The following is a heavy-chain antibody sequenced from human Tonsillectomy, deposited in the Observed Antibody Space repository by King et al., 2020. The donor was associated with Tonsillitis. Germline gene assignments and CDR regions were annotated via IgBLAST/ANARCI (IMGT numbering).Heavy chain of an antibody. CDR2: FYSGART. V-gene: IGHV3-53*01. Sequence: VQLVESGGGLIQPGGSLRLSCTASCFTVSSNSMRWVRQAPGKGLVWVLFFYSGARTYYADSGKGRFTISRDNSKNTLDLQMNKLRVEDQAVYYCARRGDLGGLDLWGQGTLVTVSS. CDR3: ARRGDLGGLDL. J-gene: IGHJ5*02. CDR1: CFTVSSNS. D-gene: IGHD3-16*01.